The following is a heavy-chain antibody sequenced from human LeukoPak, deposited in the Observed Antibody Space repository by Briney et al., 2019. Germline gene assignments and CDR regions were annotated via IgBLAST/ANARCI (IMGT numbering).Heavy chain of an antibody. CDR2: INPSGGST. D-gene: IGHD3-22*01. CDR3: AKSPYDSSGYWDS. CDR1: GYTFTSYY. Sequence: ASVKVSCKASGYTFTSYYMHWVRQAPGQGLEWMGIINPSGGSTSYAQKFQGRVTMTRDMSTSTVYMELSSLRAEDTAVYYCAKSPYDSSGYWDSWGQGTLVTVSS. J-gene: IGHJ4*02. V-gene: IGHV1-46*01.